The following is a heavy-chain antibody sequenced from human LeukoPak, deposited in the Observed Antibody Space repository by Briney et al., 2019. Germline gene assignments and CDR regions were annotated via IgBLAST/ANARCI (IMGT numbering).Heavy chain of an antibody. CDR2: INQSGIT. J-gene: IGHJ6*02. V-gene: IGHV4-34*01. CDR3: ARDQGYYYDSSGFPYGMDV. D-gene: IGHD3-22*01. CDR1: GGSLSSYY. Sequence: SETLSLTCAVYGGSLSSYYWSWIRQPPGKGLEWIGEINQSGITSYNSSLKSRVTISVDTSKNQFSLKLSSVTAADTAVYYCARDQGYYYDSSGFPYGMDVWGQGTTVTVSS.